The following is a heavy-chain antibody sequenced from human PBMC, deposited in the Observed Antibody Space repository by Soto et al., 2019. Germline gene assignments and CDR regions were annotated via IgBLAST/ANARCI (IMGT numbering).Heavy chain of an antibody. D-gene: IGHD1-1*01. V-gene: IGHV3-23*01. CDR1: GFTFSSYA. CDR3: AKDQQTLAPKAPRGYIQF. J-gene: IGHJ1*01. CDR2: ISGSGGST. Sequence: GGSLRLSCAASGFTFSSYAMSWVRQAPGKGLEWVSAISGSGGSTYYADSVKGRFTISRDNSKNTLYLQMNSLRAEDTAVYYCAKDQQTLAPKAPRGYIQFWGQGTLVSVSS.